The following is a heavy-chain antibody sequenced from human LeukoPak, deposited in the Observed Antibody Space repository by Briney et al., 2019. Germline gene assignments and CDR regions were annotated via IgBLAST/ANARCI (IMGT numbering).Heavy chain of an antibody. J-gene: IGHJ4*02. CDR3: ATDPRVGGYSGYDFDY. D-gene: IGHD5-12*01. Sequence: ASVKVSCKASGYTFTTYYMHWVRQAPGQGLEWMGIINPSGGSTSYAQKFQGRVTMTRDMSTSTAYMELSSLRSEDTAVYYCATDPRVGGYSGYDFDYWGQGTLVTVSS. V-gene: IGHV1-46*01. CDR1: GYTFTTYY. CDR2: INPSGGST.